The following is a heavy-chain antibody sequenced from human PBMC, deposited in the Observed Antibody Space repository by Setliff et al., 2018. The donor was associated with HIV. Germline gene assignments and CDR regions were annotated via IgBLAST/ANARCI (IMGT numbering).Heavy chain of an antibody. CDR2: ISYTGIT. Sequence: SETLSLTCTVSGGSISRGSYSWGWIRQPPGKGLEWIGSISYTGITNYNPSLKSRVTISVDTSQTRCSLTLASVTATDTAVYYCARETYYYDNPQYYYYYMDVWGKGTTVTVSS. CDR1: GGSISRGSYS. V-gene: IGHV4-39*01. J-gene: IGHJ6*03. CDR3: ARETYYYDNPQYYYYYMDV. D-gene: IGHD3-22*01.